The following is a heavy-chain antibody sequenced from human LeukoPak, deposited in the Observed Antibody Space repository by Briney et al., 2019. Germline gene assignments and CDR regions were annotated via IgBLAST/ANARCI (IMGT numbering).Heavy chain of an antibody. V-gene: IGHV1-69*04. CDR1: GGTFSSYA. CDR3: ARAFGITGTTVDY. J-gene: IGHJ4*02. CDR2: IIPILGIA. Sequence: AASVKVSCKASGGTFSSYAISWVRQAPGHGLEWMGRIIPILGIANYAQKFQGRVTITADKSTSTAYMELSSLRSEDTAVYYCARAFGITGTTVDYWGQGTLVTVSS. D-gene: IGHD1-7*01.